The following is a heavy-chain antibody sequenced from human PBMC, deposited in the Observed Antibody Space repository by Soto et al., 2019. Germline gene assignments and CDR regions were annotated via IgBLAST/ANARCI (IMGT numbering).Heavy chain of an antibody. D-gene: IGHD2-2*01. CDR2: INPSGGST. Sequence: GASVKVSCKASGYTFTSYYMHWVRQAPGQGLEWMGIINPSGGSTSYAQKFQGRVTMTRDTSTSTVYMELSSLRSEDTAVYYCASSDTGYCSSTSCPYYYYYYYMDVWGKGTTVTVSS. CDR1: GYTFTSYY. CDR3: ASSDTGYCSSTSCPYYYYYYYMDV. V-gene: IGHV1-46*03. J-gene: IGHJ6*03.